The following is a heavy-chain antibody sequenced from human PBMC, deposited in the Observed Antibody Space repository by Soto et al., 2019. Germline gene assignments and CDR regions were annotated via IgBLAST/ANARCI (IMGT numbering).Heavy chain of an antibody. Sequence: KPSETLSLTCTVSGGSISSGGYYWSWIRQHPGKGLEWIGYIYYSGSTYYNPSLKSRVTISVDTSKNQFSLKLSSVTAADTAVYYCARTSITNRYGMDVWGQGTTVTVSS. CDR2: IYYSGST. CDR3: ARTSITNRYGMDV. D-gene: IGHD3-3*01. V-gene: IGHV4-31*03. J-gene: IGHJ6*02. CDR1: GGSISSGGYY.